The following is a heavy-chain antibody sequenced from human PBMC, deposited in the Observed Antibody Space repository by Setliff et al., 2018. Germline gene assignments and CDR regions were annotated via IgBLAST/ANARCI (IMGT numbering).Heavy chain of an antibody. Sequence: ASVKVSCKASGYTLTNYYMHWVRQAPGQGLEWMGIINPSGGLTRYAQKFQCRVTMTRDTSTSTVYMEVSSLRSEDTAVYYCAKVYRPQFSPGFDYWGQGALVTVSS. V-gene: IGHV1-46*01. J-gene: IGHJ4*02. CDR2: INPSGGLT. D-gene: IGHD6-6*01. CDR3: AKVYRPQFSPGFDY. CDR1: GYTLTNYY.